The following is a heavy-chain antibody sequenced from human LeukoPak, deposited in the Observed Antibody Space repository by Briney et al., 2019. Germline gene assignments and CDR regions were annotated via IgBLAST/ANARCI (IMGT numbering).Heavy chain of an antibody. CDR3: ARGSQDILDPNCFDP. V-gene: IGHV4-59*08. CDR1: GGSISSYY. J-gene: IGHJ5*02. Sequence: PSETLSLTCTVSGGSISSYYWSWIRQPPGKGLEWIGYIYYSGSTNYNPSLKSRVTISVDTSKNQFSLKLSSVTAADTAFYFCARGSQDILDPNCFDPWGQGTLVTVSS. D-gene: IGHD5-12*01. CDR2: IYYSGST.